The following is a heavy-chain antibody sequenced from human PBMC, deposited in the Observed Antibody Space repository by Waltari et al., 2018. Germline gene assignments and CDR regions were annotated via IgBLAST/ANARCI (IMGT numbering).Heavy chain of an antibody. CDR3: AKGVGASQFFDY. V-gene: IGHV3-23*01. CDR1: GFAVTSYA. CDR2: ITACGSGT. Sequence: LLESGGGLVQPGGSLRLSCVASGFAVTSYAMTWVRQAPGKGLEWVATITACGSGTYYGDSVSGRCTISRDNSQNTLYLQVKSLSADDTAVYYCAKGVGASQFFDYWGRGTLVTVSS. J-gene: IGHJ4*02. D-gene: IGHD1-26*01.